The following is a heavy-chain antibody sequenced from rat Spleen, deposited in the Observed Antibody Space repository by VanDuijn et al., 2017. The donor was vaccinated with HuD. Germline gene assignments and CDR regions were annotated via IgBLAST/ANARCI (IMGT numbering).Heavy chain of an antibody. Sequence: EVQLQESGPGLVKPSQSLSLTCSVTGYSITSNYWGWIRKFPGNKMEWMGYIFYSGRTSYNTSLKSRLSITRDTSKNQFFLQLNSVTTEETATYCCTRGLSMTSTNYYYALFAYRCQGTLVTGSS. D-gene: IGHD1-6*01. CDR2: IFYSGRT. J-gene: IGHJ3*01. CDR1: GYSITSNY. V-gene: IGHV3-1*01. CDR3: TRGLSMTSTNYYYALFAY.